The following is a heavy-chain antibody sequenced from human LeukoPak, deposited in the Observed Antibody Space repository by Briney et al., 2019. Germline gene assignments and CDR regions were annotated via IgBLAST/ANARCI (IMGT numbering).Heavy chain of an antibody. D-gene: IGHD5-12*01. CDR1: GFTFSDYY. CDR3: ARDRWLRTPFDAFDI. J-gene: IGHJ3*02. Sequence: GGSLRLSCAASGFTFSDYYMSWIRQAPGKGLEWVSYISSSGSTIYYADSVKGRFTISRDSAKNSLYLQMNSLRAEDTAVYYCARDRWLRTPFDAFDIWGQGTMVTVSS. V-gene: IGHV3-11*01. CDR2: ISSSGSTI.